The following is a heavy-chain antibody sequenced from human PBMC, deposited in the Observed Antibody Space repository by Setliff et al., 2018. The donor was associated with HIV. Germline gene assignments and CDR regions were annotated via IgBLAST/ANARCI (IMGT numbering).Heavy chain of an antibody. J-gene: IGHJ4*01. V-gene: IGHV4-39*01. Sequence: PSETLSLTCTVSGDSISGSSYYWGWIRQPPGKGLEWIGSISYSGSTYSNPSLKSRVTLSVDTSKNQFSLKLSSVTAADTAVYYCATNSDTSGYPPPPFDYWGQEPWSPSPQ. CDR2: ISYSGST. CDR3: ATNSDTSGYPPPPFDY. CDR1: GDSISGSSYY. D-gene: IGHD3-22*01.